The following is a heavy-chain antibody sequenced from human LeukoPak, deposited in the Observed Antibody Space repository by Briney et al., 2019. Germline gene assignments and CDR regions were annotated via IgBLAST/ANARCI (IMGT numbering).Heavy chain of an antibody. Sequence: GGSLRLSCAASGFTFSSYSMNWVRQAPGKGLEWVSSISSSSSYIYYADSVKGRFTISRDNAKNSLYLQMNSLRAEDTAVYYCARAPIGGDYYDSSSPIDYWGQGTLVTVSS. J-gene: IGHJ4*02. CDR2: ISSSSSYI. CDR3: ARAPIGGDYYDSSSPIDY. V-gene: IGHV3-21*01. CDR1: GFTFSSYS. D-gene: IGHD3-22*01.